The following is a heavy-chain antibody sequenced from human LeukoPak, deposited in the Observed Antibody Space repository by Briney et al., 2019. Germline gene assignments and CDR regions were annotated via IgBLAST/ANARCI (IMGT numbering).Heavy chain of an antibody. J-gene: IGHJ4*02. CDR3: ARDGVFDY. Sequence: GGSLRLSCAASGFTFSSYSMSWVRQAPGKGLEWVANIKQDGSDKYYVDSVKGRFTISRDNAKNSLYLQMNSLRAEDTAVCYCARDGVFDYWGQGTLVTVSS. CDR1: GFTFSSYS. CDR2: IKQDGSDK. V-gene: IGHV3-7*01.